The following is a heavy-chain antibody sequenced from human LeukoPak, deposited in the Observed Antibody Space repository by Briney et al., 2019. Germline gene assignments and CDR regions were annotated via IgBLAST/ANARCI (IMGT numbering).Heavy chain of an antibody. D-gene: IGHD2-2*01. CDR3: ATIGYCSSTSCSYYYYGMDV. Sequence: EASVKVSCKASGYTFTSYGISWVRQAPGQGLEWMGWISAYNGNTNYAQKLQGRVTMTTDTSTSTAYMELRSLRSDDTAVYYCATIGYCSSTSCSYYYYGMDVWGKGTTVTVSS. CDR2: ISAYNGNT. CDR1: GYTFTSYG. V-gene: IGHV1-18*04. J-gene: IGHJ6*04.